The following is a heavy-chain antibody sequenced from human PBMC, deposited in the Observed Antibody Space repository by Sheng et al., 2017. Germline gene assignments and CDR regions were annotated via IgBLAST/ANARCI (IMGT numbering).Heavy chain of an antibody. Sequence: QVQLVQSGAEVKKPGSSVKVSCKASGGTFSSYAISWVRQAPGQGLEWMGGIIPIFGTANYAQKFQGRVTITTDESTSTAYMELSSLRSEDTAVYYCARDVVVVAATGYYYYYMDVWGKGTTVTVSS. CDR2: IIPIFGTA. V-gene: IGHV1-69*05. D-gene: IGHD2-15*01. CDR1: GGTFSSYA. CDR3: ARDVVVVAATGYYYYYMDV. J-gene: IGHJ6*03.